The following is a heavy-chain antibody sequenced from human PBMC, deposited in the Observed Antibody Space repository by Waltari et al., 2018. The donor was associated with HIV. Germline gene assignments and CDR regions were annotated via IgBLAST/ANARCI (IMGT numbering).Heavy chain of an antibody. V-gene: IGHV4-39*01. CDR1: GDSVTSSGFY. D-gene: IGHD6-13*01. Sequence: QLQLQESGPGLVKPSETLSLTCTVSGDSVTSSGFYWGWIRQPPGKGLEWIGAIYFTGCTFYNPSLKSRVTISVDTSMNQFSLKLTSVTAADRAVYYCARRHSSWSWFDPWGQGTLVTVSS. J-gene: IGHJ5*02. CDR3: ARRHSSWSWFDP. CDR2: IYFTGCT.